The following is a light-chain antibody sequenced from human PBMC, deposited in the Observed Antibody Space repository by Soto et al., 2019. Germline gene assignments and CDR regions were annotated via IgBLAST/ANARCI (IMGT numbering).Light chain of an antibody. CDR2: DAS. Sequence: DVEITQTPSTLSGSVGDRATITCRASQSISSWLAWNQQKPGQAPKLLVYDASSWDSGVPSRFSGSGSGTEFTLTISSLQPDDFATYSCQQYNSYPRTFGQGTKVDI. CDR1: QSISSW. J-gene: IGKJ1*01. V-gene: IGKV1-5*01. CDR3: QQYNSYPRT.